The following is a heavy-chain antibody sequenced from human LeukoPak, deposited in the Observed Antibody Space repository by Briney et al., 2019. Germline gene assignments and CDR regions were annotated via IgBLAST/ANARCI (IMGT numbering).Heavy chain of an antibody. CDR3: AREEQGGYSPFYYYYYYMDV. Sequence: SQTLSLTCTVSGGSISSGSYYWSWIRQPAGKGLEWIGRIYTSGSTNYNPSLKSRVTISVDTSKNQFTLKLSSVTAADTAVYYCAREEQGGYSPFYYYYYYMDVWGKGTTVTVSS. CDR2: IYTSGST. J-gene: IGHJ6*03. CDR1: GGSISSGSYY. D-gene: IGHD5-18*01. V-gene: IGHV4-61*02.